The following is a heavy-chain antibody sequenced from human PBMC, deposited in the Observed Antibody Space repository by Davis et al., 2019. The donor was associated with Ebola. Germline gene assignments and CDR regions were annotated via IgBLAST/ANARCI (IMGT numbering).Heavy chain of an antibody. CDR1: GYSFTSYW. V-gene: IGHV5-51*01. CDR3: ARQIGYCSSTSCSYYYYGMDV. CDR2: IYPGDSDT. Sequence: GESLKISCKGSGYSFTSYWIAWVRQRPGKGLEWMGIIYPGDSDTKYSPSFQGQVTTSADKSISTAYLQWSSLKASDTAMYYCARQIGYCSSTSCSYYYYGMDVWGQGTTVTVSS. J-gene: IGHJ6*02. D-gene: IGHD2-2*01.